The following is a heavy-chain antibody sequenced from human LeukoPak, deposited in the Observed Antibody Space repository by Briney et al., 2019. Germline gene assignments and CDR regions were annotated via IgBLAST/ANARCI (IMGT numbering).Heavy chain of an antibody. CDR3: AKDSLTKISCYYYGMDV. D-gene: IGHD1-1*01. CDR1: GFTFSSYG. Sequence: GGSLRLSCAASGFTFSSYGMHWVRQAPGKGLEWVAVISYDGSNKYYADSVKGRFTISRDNSKNTLYLQMNSLRAEDTAVYYCAKDSLTKISCYYYGMDVWGQGTTVTVSS. J-gene: IGHJ6*02. V-gene: IGHV3-30*18. CDR2: ISYDGSNK.